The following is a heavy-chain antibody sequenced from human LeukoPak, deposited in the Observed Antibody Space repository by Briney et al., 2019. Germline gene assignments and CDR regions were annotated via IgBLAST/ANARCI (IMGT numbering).Heavy chain of an antibody. CDR2: IYPGDSDT. Sequence: GESLKISCKGSGYSFTSYWIGWVRQMPGKGLEWMGVIYPGDSDTRYSPSFQGQATISADKSISTAYLKWSSLKASDTAMYYCARQEYSYGYYLDYWGQGTLVTVSS. CDR1: GYSFTSYW. J-gene: IGHJ4*02. D-gene: IGHD5-18*01. V-gene: IGHV5-51*01. CDR3: ARQEYSYGYYLDY.